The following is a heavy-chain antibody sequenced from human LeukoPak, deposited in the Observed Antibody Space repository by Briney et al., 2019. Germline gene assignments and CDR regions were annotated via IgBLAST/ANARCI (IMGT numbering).Heavy chain of an antibody. V-gene: IGHV3-53*01. CDR1: GFTVSKNY. CDR2: IYSGGST. D-gene: IGHD5/OR15-5a*01. J-gene: IGHJ4*02. CDR3: ARDSLGMSTLDS. Sequence: GGSLGLSCAASGFTVSKNYMSWVRQAPGKGLEWVSVIYSGGSTYYADSVKGRFTISRDSSKNTLYLQMNSLRAEDTAVYYCARDSLGMSTLDSWGQGTLVTVSS.